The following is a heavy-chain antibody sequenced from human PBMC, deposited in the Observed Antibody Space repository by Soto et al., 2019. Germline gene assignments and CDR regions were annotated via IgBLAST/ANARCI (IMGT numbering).Heavy chain of an antibody. CDR2: ISAYNGNT. J-gene: IGHJ6*03. V-gene: IGHV1-18*01. CDR1: GYTFTSYG. Sequence: ASVKVSCKASGYTFTSYGISWVRQAPGQGLEWMGWISAYNGNTNYAQKLQGRVTMTTDTSTSTAYMELRSLRSDDTALYYCARVYSSSWYRDYYYYMYVWSQGTTVTVSS. CDR3: ARVYSSSWYRDYYYYMYV. D-gene: IGHD6-13*01.